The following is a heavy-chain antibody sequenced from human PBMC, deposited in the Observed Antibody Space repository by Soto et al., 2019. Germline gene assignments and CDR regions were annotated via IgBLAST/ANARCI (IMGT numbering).Heavy chain of an antibody. CDR3: AKDSPWFGD. D-gene: IGHD3-10*01. CDR2: ISYDGSNK. V-gene: IGHV3-30*18. Sequence: QVQLVESGGGVVQPGRSPRLSCAASGFTFSSYGMHWVRQAPGKGLEWVAVISYDGSNKYYADSVKGRFTISRDNSKNTLYLQMNSLRAEDTAVYYCAKDSPWFGDWGQGTLVTVSS. CDR1: GFTFSSYG. J-gene: IGHJ4*02.